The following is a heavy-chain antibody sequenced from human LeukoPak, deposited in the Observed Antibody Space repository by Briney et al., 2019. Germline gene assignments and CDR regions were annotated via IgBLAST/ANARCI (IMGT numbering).Heavy chain of an antibody. Sequence: SGPTLVKPTQTLTLTCTFSGFSLTTSGVGVGWIRQPPGKALEWLALIYWDDNKRYSPSLKTRLTITKDTSKNQVVLRMTNMDPVDTGTYYCAHSIRYFDCLFFPPYYFDYWGQGTLVSVSS. D-gene: IGHD3-9*01. CDR2: IYWDDNK. V-gene: IGHV2-5*02. CDR3: AHSIRYFDCLFFPPYYFDY. CDR1: GFSLTTSGVG. J-gene: IGHJ4*02.